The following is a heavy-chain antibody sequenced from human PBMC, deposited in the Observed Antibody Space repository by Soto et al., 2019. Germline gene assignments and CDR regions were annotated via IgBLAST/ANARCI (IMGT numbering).Heavy chain of an antibody. J-gene: IGHJ4*02. V-gene: IGHV1-69*13. CDR2: IIPIFGTA. CDR3: ARAHVYLRNITMVRGVIINPFDY. Sequence: ASVKVSCKASGGTFSSYAISWVRQAPGQGLEWMGGIIPIFGTANYAQKFQGRVTITADESTSTAYMELSSLRSEDTAVYYCARAHVYLRNITMVRGVIINPFDYWGQGTLVTVS. D-gene: IGHD3-10*01. CDR1: GGTFSSYA.